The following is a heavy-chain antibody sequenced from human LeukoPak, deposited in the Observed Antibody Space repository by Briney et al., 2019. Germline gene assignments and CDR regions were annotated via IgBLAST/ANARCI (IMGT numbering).Heavy chain of an antibody. J-gene: IGHJ4*02. Sequence: SETLSLTCTVSGGSISSYHWSWIRQPPGKGLEWIGYIYYSGSTNYNPSLKSRVTISVDTSKNQFSLKLSSVTAADTAVYYCARVYDFWSGYYYFDYWGQGTLVTVSS. D-gene: IGHD3-3*01. CDR1: GGSISSYH. V-gene: IGHV4-59*01. CDR3: ARVYDFWSGYYYFDY. CDR2: IYYSGST.